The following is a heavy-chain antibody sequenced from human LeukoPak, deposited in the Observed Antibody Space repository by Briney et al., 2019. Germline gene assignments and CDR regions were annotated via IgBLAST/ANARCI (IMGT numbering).Heavy chain of an antibody. CDR3: ARDYFDSSGYYEDCLDP. V-gene: IGHV1-18*01. CDR1: GYTFTSYG. D-gene: IGHD3-22*01. Sequence: ASVKVSCKASGYTFTSYGISWVRQAPGQGLEWMGWISAYNGDTNYAQKLQGRVTMTTDTSTSTAYMELRSLRSDDTAVYYCARDYFDSSGYYEDCLDPWDQGTLVTVSS. J-gene: IGHJ5*02. CDR2: ISAYNGDT.